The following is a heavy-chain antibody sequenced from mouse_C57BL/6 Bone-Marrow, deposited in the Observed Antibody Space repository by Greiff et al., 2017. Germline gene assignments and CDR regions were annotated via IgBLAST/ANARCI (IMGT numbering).Heavy chain of an antibody. D-gene: IGHD1-1*01. J-gene: IGHJ4*01. V-gene: IGHV1-53*01. CDR1: GYTFTSYW. Sequence: VQLQQPGTELVKPGASVKLSCKASGYTFTSYWMHWVKQRPGQGLEWIGNINPSNGGTNYNEKFKSKATLTVDKSSSTAYMQLSSLTSEDSAVYYCVRGSSYVYYAMDYWGQGTSVTVPS. CDR2: INPSNGGT. CDR3: VRGSSYVYYAMDY.